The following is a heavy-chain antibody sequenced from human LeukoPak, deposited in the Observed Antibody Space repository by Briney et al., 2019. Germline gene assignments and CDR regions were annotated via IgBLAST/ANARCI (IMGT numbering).Heavy chain of an antibody. CDR2: VWYDGNRK. CDR1: GFTFSNHA. Sequence: GGSLRLSCAASGFTFSNHAMHWVRQAPGKGLEWVTLVWYDGNRKYYADSVKGRFTISRDNSKNTLYLQMNSLRAEDTAVYYCAREVFGGYGSGSYQENWGQGTLVTVSS. V-gene: IGHV3-33*01. J-gene: IGHJ4*02. D-gene: IGHD3-10*01. CDR3: AREVFGGYGSGSYQEN.